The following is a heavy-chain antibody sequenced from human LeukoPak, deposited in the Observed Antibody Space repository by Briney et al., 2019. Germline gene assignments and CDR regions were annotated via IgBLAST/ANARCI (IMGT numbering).Heavy chain of an antibody. D-gene: IGHD3-22*01. Sequence: GGSLRLSCAASGFTFSSYWMYWVRQAPGKGLVWVSRVNNDGSSTTYADSVKGRFTVSRDNAKNTLYLQMNNLTAEDTAVYYCARDRWLDYWGQGTLVTVSS. J-gene: IGHJ4*02. V-gene: IGHV3-74*01. CDR3: ARDRWLDY. CDR1: GFTFSSYW. CDR2: VNNDGSST.